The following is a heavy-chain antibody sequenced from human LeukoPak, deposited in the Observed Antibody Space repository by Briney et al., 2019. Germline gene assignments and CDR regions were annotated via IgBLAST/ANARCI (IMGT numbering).Heavy chain of an antibody. CDR1: GGTFSNYA. Sequence: SSVNVSYKPSGGTFSNYAISWVRQAPGHRLEWMGRIISIFGTTNYQQKFQGRVTITADKSPNTAYIEVSSVRSDDTAVSYCARTTSHYFFVYWGQGTLVTVSS. J-gene: IGHJ4*02. V-gene: IGHV1-69*06. D-gene: IGHD1-1*01. CDR2: IISIFGTT. CDR3: ARTTSHYFFVY.